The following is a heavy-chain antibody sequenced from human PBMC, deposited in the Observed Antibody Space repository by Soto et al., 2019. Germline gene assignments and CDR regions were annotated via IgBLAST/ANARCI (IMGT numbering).Heavy chain of an antibody. CDR2: IIPIFGTA. J-gene: IGHJ5*02. D-gene: IGHD1-26*01. V-gene: IGHV1-69*13. CDR1: GGTFSSYA. Sequence: LVKVSCKASGGTFSSYAISWVRQAPGQGLEWMGGIIPIFGTANYAQKFQGRVTITPDESTSTAYMELSRLRSEDTAVYYCARDLAGDTKVTFDPWGQGTLVTVS. CDR3: ARDLAGDTKVTFDP.